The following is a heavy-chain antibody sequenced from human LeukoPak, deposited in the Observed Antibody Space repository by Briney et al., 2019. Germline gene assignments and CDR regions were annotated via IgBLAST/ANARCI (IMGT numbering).Heavy chain of an antibody. CDR3: ARYYIEGRCFDY. CDR2: INPNSGGT. CDR1: GYSFTGYC. D-gene: IGHD3-10*01. Sequence: GASVKVSCKASGYSFTGYCIHWVRQAPGQGLEWMGWINPNSGGTNYAQKFQGRVTMTRDTSIRTAYMELSRLRSDDTAMYYCARYYIEGRCFDYWGQGTLVTVSS. V-gene: IGHV1-2*02. J-gene: IGHJ4*02.